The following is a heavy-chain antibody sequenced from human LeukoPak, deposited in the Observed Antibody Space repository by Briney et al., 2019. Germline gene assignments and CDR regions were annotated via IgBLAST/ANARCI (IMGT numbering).Heavy chain of an antibody. CDR2: IRSKAYGGTT. CDR1: GFTFGDYA. Sequence: GGSLRLSCTASGFTFGDYAMSWFRQAPGKGLEWVGFIRSKAYGGTTECAASVKGRFTISRDDSKSIAYLQMNSLKTEDTAVYYCTRVSSWKGIDYWGQGTLVTVSS. V-gene: IGHV3-49*03. CDR3: TRVSSWKGIDY. J-gene: IGHJ4*02. D-gene: IGHD6-13*01.